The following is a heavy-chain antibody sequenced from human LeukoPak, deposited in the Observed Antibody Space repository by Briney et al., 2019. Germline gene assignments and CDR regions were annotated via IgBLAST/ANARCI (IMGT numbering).Heavy chain of an antibody. CDR3: ARGRRIAAAGTLDY. CDR1: GGSFSGYY. D-gene: IGHD6-13*01. V-gene: IGHV4-34*01. CDR2: INHSGST. Sequence: PSETLSLTCAVYGGSFSGYYWSWIRQPPGKGLEWIGEINHSGSTNYNPSLKSRVTISVDTSKNQFSLKLSSVTAADTAVYYCARGRRIAAAGTLDYWGQGTLVTVSS. J-gene: IGHJ4*02.